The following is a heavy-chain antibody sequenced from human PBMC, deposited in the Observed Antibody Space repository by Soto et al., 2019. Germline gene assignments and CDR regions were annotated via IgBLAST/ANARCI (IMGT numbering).Heavy chain of an antibody. V-gene: IGHV3-23*01. Sequence: PGGSLRLSCAASGFTFSDFGMSWVRQAPGKGLEWVSVISGSGDATYYAASVKGRFTLSRDNSKNTLYLQMNSLTVADTAVYYCGKQVTIYAVDHDDYWGQGTQVTVSP. CDR1: GFTFSDFG. J-gene: IGHJ4*02. CDR3: GKQVTIYAVDHDDY. D-gene: IGHD3-3*01. CDR2: ISGSGDAT.